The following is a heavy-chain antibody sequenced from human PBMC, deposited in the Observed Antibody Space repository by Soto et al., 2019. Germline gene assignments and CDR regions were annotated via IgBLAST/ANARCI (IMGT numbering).Heavy chain of an antibody. V-gene: IGHV4-61*01. Sequence: SETVSLTSGVYGGSVRTGCSHCSWIRQPPGKGLEWIGFIPNNGSPDYNPSLKSRVVVSIDRSRNQFSLKVNSVTAADTAVYFCARIGWGGDSWGQGTLVTVSS. CDR1: GGSVRTGCSH. CDR3: ARIGWGGDS. D-gene: IGHD7-27*01. CDR2: IPNNGSP. J-gene: IGHJ4*02.